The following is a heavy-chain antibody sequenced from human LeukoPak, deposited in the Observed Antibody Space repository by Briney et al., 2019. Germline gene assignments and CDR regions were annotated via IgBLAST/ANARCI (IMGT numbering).Heavy chain of an antibody. CDR3: AKGSSIVATILGY. V-gene: IGHV3-30*18. D-gene: IGHD5-12*01. Sequence: GGSLRLSCAASGFTFSSYGMHWVRQAPGKGLEWVAVISYDGSNKYYAGSVKGRFTISRDNSKNTLYLQMNSLRAEDTAVYYCAKGSSIVATILGYWGQGTLVTASS. CDR1: GFTFSSYG. CDR2: ISYDGSNK. J-gene: IGHJ4*02.